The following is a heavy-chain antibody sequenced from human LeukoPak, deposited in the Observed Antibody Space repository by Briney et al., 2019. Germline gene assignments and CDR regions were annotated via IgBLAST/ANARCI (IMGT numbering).Heavy chain of an antibody. CDR2: ISYDGSNK. D-gene: IGHD4/OR15-4a*01. J-gene: IGHJ4*02. CDR1: GFTFSSYG. V-gene: IGHV3-30*03. CDR3: ARASTMVPNLLDN. Sequence: PGGSLRLSCAASGFTFSSYGMHWVRQAPGKGLEWVAVISYDGSNKYYADSLKGRFTISRDNAKNTLYLQMNSLRAEDTAVYFCARASTMVPNLLDNWGQGTLVTVSS.